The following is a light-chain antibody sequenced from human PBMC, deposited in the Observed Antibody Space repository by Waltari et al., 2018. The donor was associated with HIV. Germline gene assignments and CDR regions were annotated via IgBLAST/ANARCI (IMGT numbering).Light chain of an antibody. J-gene: IGLJ3*02. CDR2: SSS. V-gene: IGLV1-40*01. Sequence: QSVLTQPPSVSGAPGQRVTISCTGSSSNIGAGYHVHWYQQLPGTAPKLLIYSSSDWALGFPDRFSGSKSGTSASLVITGLQAEDEADYYCQSYDRISWVFGAGTKLTVL. CDR1: SSNIGAGYH. CDR3: QSYDRISWV.